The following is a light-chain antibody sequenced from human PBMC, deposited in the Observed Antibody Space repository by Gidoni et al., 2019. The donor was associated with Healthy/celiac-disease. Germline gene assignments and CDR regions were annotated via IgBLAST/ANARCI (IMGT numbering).Light chain of an antibody. J-gene: IGKJ3*01. CDR1: QRLVYSDGNTY. CDR3: MQGTHWLLT. Sequence: DVVMTQSPLALPVTLGHPASISYRSSQRLVYSDGNTYLNCFQQRPGQSPRRLIYPVSTRDAGVPDRFRGSGSGSDFTLTISRVEAADVGVYYCMQGTHWLLTFGPXTKVEI. CDR2: PVS. V-gene: IGKV2-30*01.